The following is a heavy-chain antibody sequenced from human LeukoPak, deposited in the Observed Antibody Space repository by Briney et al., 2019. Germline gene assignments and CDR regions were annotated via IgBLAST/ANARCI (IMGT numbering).Heavy chain of an antibody. CDR2: ISYDGSNK. D-gene: IGHD1-26*01. CDR1: GFTFSSYG. Sequence: SGGSLRLTCAASGFTFSSYGMHWVRQAPGKGLEWVAVISYDGSNKYYADSVKGRFTISRDNSKNTLYLQMNSLRAEDTAVYYCARGLGAALSYFDYWGQGTLVTVSS. CDR3: ARGLGAALSYFDY. V-gene: IGHV3-30*19. J-gene: IGHJ4*02.